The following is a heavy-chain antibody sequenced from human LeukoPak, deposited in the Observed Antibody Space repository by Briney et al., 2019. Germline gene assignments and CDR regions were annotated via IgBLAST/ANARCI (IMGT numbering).Heavy chain of an antibody. CDR2: IVPSSGST. J-gene: IGHJ4*02. CDR3: ARDYRIDGYNRGVDH. CDR1: GYTFTGYY. V-gene: IGHV1-46*01. D-gene: IGHD5-24*01. Sequence: GASVKVSCKASGYTFTGYYIHWVRQAPGQGLEWMGMIVPSSGSTSYAQKFLGRVTMTRDTSTTTVHMELSSLRSDDTAVYYCARDYRIDGYNRGVDHWSQGTLVTVSS.